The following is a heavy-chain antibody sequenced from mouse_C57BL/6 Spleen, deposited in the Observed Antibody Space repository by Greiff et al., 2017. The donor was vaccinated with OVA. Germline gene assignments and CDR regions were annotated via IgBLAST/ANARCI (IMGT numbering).Heavy chain of an antibody. CDR2: FYPGSGSI. CDR3: ARHEVNSDYYGSSWYFDV. V-gene: IGHV1-62-2*01. Sequence: QVQLKESGAELVKPGASVKLSCKASGYTFTEYTIHWVKQRSGQGLEWIGWFYPGSGSIQYNEKFKDKATLTADKSSSTVYMELSRLTSEDSAVYFCARHEVNSDYYGSSWYFDVWGTGTTVTVSS. D-gene: IGHD1-1*01. J-gene: IGHJ1*03. CDR1: GYTFTEYT.